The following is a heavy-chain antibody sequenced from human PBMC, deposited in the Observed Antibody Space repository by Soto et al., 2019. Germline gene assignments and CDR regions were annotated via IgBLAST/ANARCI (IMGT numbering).Heavy chain of an antibody. CDR2: IIPIFGTA. J-gene: IGHJ6*02. CDR1: GGTFSSYA. CDR3: ASPAYDFWSGYVYGMDV. D-gene: IGHD3-3*01. Sequence: ASVKVSCKASGGTFSSYAISWVRQAPGQGLEWMGGIIPIFGTANYAQKFQGRVTITADKSTSTAYMELSRLRSEDTAVYYCASPAYDFWSGYVYGMDVWGQGTTVTVSS. V-gene: IGHV1-69*06.